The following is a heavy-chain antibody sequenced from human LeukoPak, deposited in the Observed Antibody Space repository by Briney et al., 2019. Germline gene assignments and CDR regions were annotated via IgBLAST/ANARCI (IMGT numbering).Heavy chain of an antibody. D-gene: IGHD6-19*01. CDR2: ISGSGGST. Sequence: GGSLRLSCAASGFTFRSYAMSWVRQAPGKGVEWVSAISGSGGSTYNADSVKGRFTISRDNAKNTLYRQMISLRAEDTAVYYCAKTGPGSGFSRYYFDFWGQGTLVTVSS. CDR1: GFTFRSYA. CDR3: AKTGPGSGFSRYYFDF. V-gene: IGHV3-23*01. J-gene: IGHJ4*02.